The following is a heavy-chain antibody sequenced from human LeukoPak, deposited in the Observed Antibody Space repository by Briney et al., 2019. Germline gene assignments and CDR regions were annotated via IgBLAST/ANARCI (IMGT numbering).Heavy chain of an antibody. V-gene: IGHV3-7*01. CDR2: IKQDGSEK. CDR3: AREGAAGISSYYYYGMDV. CDR1: GFTFSSYW. D-gene: IGHD6-13*01. Sequence: GGSLRLSCAASGFTFSSYWMSWVRQAPGKGLEWVANIKQDGSEKYYVDSVKGRFTISRDNAKNSLYLQMNSLRAEDTAVYYCAREGAAGISSYYYYGMDVWGQGTTVTVSS. J-gene: IGHJ6*02.